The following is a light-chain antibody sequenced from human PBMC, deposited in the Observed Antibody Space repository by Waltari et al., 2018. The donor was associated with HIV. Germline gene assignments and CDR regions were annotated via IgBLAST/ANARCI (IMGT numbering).Light chain of an antibody. V-gene: IGLV1-47*01. J-gene: IGLJ3*02. Sequence: QSVLTQPPSASGTPGQRVTISCSGSSSNIGSNYVYWYQQLPGTAPKLLIYRNNQRPSGVPDRFSGSKSGTSASLAISGLRSEDEADYYCCSYAGSYTWVFGGGTKLTVL. CDR3: CSYAGSYTWV. CDR1: SSNIGSNY. CDR2: RNN.